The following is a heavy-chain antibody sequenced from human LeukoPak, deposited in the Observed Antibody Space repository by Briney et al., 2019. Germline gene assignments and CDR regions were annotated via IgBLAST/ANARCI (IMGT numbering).Heavy chain of an antibody. D-gene: IGHD3-10*01. CDR3: ARGRTMVRGKRGAFDI. CDR1: GGSFSGYY. J-gene: IGHJ3*02. CDR2: INHSGST. V-gene: IGHV4-34*01. Sequence: PSETLSLTCAVYGGSFSGYYWSWIRQPPGKGLEGIGDINHSGSTNYNPSLKSRVTISVDTSKNQFSLKLSSVTAADTAVYYCARGRTMVRGKRGAFDIWGQGTMVTVSS.